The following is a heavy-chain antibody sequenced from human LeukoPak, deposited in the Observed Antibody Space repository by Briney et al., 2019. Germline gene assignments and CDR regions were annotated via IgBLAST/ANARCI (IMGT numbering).Heavy chain of an antibody. J-gene: IGHJ6*02. CDR2: IYHSGST. CDR3: ARHAATRHNYGMDV. V-gene: IGHV4-59*08. Sequence: PSETLSLTCTVSGGSISYYYWSWIRQPPGKGLEWIGHIYHSGSTNYNPSFKSRVNISVDKSKNNFSLYLSSVTAADTAVYYCARHAATRHNYGMDVWGQGTTVTVSS. D-gene: IGHD6-13*01. CDR1: GGSISYYY.